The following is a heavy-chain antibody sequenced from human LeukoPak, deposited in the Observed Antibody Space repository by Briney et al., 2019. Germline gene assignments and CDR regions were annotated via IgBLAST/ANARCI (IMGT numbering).Heavy chain of an antibody. J-gene: IGHJ6*03. Sequence: SETLSLTCAVPGGSISSSNWWSWVRQPPGKGLEWIGEIYHSGSTNYNPSLKSRVTISVDKSKNQFSLKLSSVTAADTAVYYCARDEALGSYYYYYMDVWGKGTTVTVSS. CDR3: ARDEALGSYYYYYMDV. V-gene: IGHV4-4*02. CDR1: GGSISSSNW. CDR2: IYHSGST.